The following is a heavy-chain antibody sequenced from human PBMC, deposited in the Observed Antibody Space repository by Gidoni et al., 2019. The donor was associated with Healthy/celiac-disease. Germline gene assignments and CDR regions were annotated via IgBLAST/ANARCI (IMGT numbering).Heavy chain of an antibody. CDR1: GFTFSSYA. D-gene: IGHD1-1*01. CDR2: ISGSGGST. CDR3: AKGRTPQAELAPIDY. V-gene: IGHV3-23*01. Sequence: EVQLLESGGGLVPPGGSLRLPCAASGFTFSSYAMSWVRQAPGKGLEWVSAISGSGGSTYHADAVKGRFTISRDNSKNTLYLQMNSLRAEDTAVYYCAKGRTPQAELAPIDYWGQGTLVTVSS. J-gene: IGHJ4*02.